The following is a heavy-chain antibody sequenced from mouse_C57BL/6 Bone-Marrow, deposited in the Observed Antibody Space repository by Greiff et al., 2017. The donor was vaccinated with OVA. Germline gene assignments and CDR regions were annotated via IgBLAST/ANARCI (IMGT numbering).Heavy chain of an antibody. CDR3: VKCYNGSVDVSSTIDN. CDR1: GYAFSSSW. CDR2: IYPGYGDT. Sequence: QVQLQQSGPELVKPGASVKISCKASGYAFSSSWMNWVQQRPGQGLEWIGRIYPGYGDTNYNGKFKGKATLTADKSSSTAYMQLSRLTSEKSALYFCVKCYNGSVDVSSTIDNWGQGTTLTVSS. D-gene: IGHD1-1*01. J-gene: IGHJ2*01. V-gene: IGHV1-82*01.